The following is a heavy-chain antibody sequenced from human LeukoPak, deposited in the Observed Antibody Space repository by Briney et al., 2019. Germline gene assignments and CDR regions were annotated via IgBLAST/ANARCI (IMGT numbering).Heavy chain of an antibody. Sequence: SETLSLTCAVYGGSFSGYYWSWIRQPPGKGLEWIGEINHSGSTNYNPSLKSRVTISVDTSKNQFSLKLSSVTAADTAAYYCATNPSGSYYVDYWGQGTLVTVSS. D-gene: IGHD1-26*01. CDR1: GGSFSGYY. CDR2: INHSGST. CDR3: ATNPSGSYYVDY. V-gene: IGHV4-34*01. J-gene: IGHJ4*02.